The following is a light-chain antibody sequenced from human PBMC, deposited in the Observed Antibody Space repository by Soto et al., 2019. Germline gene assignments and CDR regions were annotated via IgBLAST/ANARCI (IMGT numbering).Light chain of an antibody. CDR1: RSNIGSNY. Sequence: QSVLTQPPSASETPGQRVTISCSGSRSNIGSNYVYWHQQLPGTAPKLLIYSNNQRPSGVPDRFSGSKSGTSASLAISGLRSEDEADYYCAAWDDSLSGWVFGGGTKLTVL. CDR3: AAWDDSLSGWV. CDR2: SNN. J-gene: IGLJ3*02. V-gene: IGLV1-47*02.